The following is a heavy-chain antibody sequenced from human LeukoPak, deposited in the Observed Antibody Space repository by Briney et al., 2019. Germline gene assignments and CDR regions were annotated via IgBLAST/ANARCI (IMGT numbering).Heavy chain of an antibody. V-gene: IGHV3-53*01. CDR3: AREGSNGGYDY. Sequence: GGSLRVSCAASGFSVSSYYMDWVRQAPGKGLEWVSVIYRGDSTYYADSVKGRFTISRDNSTNTLFVQTNSMRVEDTAVYYCAREGSNGGYDYWGQGTLVTVAS. J-gene: IGHJ4*02. CDR2: IYRGDST. CDR1: GFSVSSYY. D-gene: IGHD2-8*01.